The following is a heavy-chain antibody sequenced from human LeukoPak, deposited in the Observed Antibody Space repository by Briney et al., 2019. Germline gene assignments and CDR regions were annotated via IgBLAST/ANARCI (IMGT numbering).Heavy chain of an antibody. J-gene: IGHJ4*02. CDR2: IKQDGSEK. CDR1: GYTFISYW. D-gene: IGHD2-21*02. CDR3: ARSFGVVTAIMHPTFDY. Sequence: PGGSLRLSCAASGYTFISYWMSWVRQAPGKGLEWVANIKQDGSEKYYVETVRGRFTISRDNAKSSLYLQMNSLRAEDTAVYYCARSFGVVTAIMHPTFDYWGQGILVTVSS. V-gene: IGHV3-7*01.